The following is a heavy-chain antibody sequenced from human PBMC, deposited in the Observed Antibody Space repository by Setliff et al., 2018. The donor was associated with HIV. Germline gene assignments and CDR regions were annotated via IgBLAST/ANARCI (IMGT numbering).Heavy chain of an antibody. J-gene: IGHJ4*02. CDR3: ARRSGWSLDY. CDR2: IIPSGST. CDR1: GGSFSGYY. V-gene: IGHV4-34*12. Sequence: PSETLSLTCAVYGGSFSGYYWNWIRQPPGKGLEWIGEIIPSGSTNYNPSLKSRVTISVDTSKNQFSLKLSSVTAADTAVYYCARRSGWSLDYWGQGTRVTVS. D-gene: IGHD6-19*01.